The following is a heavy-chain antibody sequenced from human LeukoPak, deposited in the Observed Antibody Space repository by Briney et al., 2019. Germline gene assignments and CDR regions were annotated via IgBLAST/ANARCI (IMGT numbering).Heavy chain of an antibody. CDR1: GFTFSSYA. V-gene: IGHV3-30-3*01. J-gene: IGHJ4*02. Sequence: SGGSLRLSCAASGFTFSSYAMHWVRQAPGKGLEWVAVISYDGSNKYYADSVKGRFTISRDNSKNTLYLQMNSLRAEDTAVYYCANSNSPPGVYWGQGTLVTVSS. CDR2: ISYDGSNK. CDR3: ANSNSPPGVY. D-gene: IGHD4-23*01.